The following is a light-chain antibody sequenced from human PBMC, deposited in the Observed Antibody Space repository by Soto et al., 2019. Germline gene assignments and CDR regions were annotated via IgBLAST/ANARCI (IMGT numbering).Light chain of an antibody. Sequence: QSVLTQPPSASGTPGQRVTISCSGSRSNIGNNAVTWYQQFPGTAHKLLIYNNNQRPSGVPDRFSGSKSGSSASLAISGLQSEDEADYYCATWDDSLNARGVFGGGTQLTVL. CDR1: RSNIGNNA. CDR3: ATWDDSLNARGV. J-gene: IGLJ3*02. CDR2: NNN. V-gene: IGLV1-44*01.